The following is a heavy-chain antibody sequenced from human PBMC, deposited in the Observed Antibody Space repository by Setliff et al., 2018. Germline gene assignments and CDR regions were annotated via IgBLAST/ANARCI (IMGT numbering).Heavy chain of an antibody. J-gene: IGHJ5*02. D-gene: IGHD2-2*01. CDR2: ISVYNGDT. V-gene: IGHV1-18*01. CDR3: ARDRFIVVVPAARTKFDP. CDR1: GYSFTSYG. Sequence: ASVKVSCKASGYSFTSYGISWVRQAPGQGLEWMGWISVYNGDTIYAQKFQGRVAMTTDTSTSTAYMELRSLRSDDTAMYYCARDRFIVVVPAARTKFDPWGQGTLVTVSS.